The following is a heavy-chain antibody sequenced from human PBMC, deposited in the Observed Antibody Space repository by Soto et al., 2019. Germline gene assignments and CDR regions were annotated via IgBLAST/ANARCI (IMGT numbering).Heavy chain of an antibody. D-gene: IGHD5-12*01. V-gene: IGHV4-61*01. J-gene: IGHJ5*02. CDR1: GGSVSSGSYY. Sequence: SETLSLTCTVSGGSVSSGSYYWSWIRQPPGKGLEWIGYIYYSGSTNYNPSLKSRVTISVDTSKNQFSLKLSSVTAVDTAVYYCARVVARGNWFDPWGQGTLVTVSS. CDR3: ARVVARGNWFDP. CDR2: IYYSGST.